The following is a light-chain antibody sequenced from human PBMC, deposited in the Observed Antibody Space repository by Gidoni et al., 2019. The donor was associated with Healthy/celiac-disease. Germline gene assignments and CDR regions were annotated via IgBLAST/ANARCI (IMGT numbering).Light chain of an antibody. CDR2: GAS. J-gene: IGKJ1*01. CDR3: HQYDTSPRT. V-gene: IGKV3-20*01. CDR1: QTVSGNS. Sequence: ENVLTQSPGTLSLSPGERATLSCRASQTVSGNSLLWYQQKPGQPPRLLIYGASNRAAAVPDRFSGSGSGTVFTLTIDRLEPEDFAIYYCHQYDTSPRTFGQGTTVE.